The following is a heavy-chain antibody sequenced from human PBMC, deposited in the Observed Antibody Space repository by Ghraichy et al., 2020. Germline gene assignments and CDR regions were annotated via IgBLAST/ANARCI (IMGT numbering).Heavy chain of an antibody. CDR1: GYTFTSYG. CDR3: ARDLRGDYYYYSMDV. Sequence: ASVKVSCKASGYTFTSYGITWVRQAPGQGLEWMGWISAYNGNTNYAQKLQDRVTMTTDTSTSTAYMELRSLRSDDTAVYYCARDLRGDYYYYSMDVWGQGTTVTVSS. D-gene: IGHD3-10*01. J-gene: IGHJ6*02. V-gene: IGHV1-18*04. CDR2: ISAYNGNT.